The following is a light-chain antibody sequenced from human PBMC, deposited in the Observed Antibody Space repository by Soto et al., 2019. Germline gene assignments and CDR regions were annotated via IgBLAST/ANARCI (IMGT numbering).Light chain of an antibody. J-gene: IGLJ2*01. CDR3: TSYTSSSTIL. CDR1: SSDVGGYNY. V-gene: IGLV2-14*01. CDR2: DVS. Sequence: QSALTQPASVSGSPGQSITISCTGTSSDVGGYNYVSWYQQHPGKAPKLMIYDVSNRPSGASNRFSGSKSGNTASLTISGLQAEDEADYYCTSYTSSSTILFGGGTRSPS.